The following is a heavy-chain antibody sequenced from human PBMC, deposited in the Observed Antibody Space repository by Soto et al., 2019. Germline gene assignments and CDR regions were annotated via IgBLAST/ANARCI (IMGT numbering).Heavy chain of an antibody. J-gene: IGHJ4*02. V-gene: IGHV1-18*01. CDR3: ARDQPHSTDY. CDR2: ISAYNGNT. Sequence: EASVKVSCKASGYTFASYGRSWVRQAPGQGLEWMGWISAYNGNTNYAQKLQGRVTMTTDTSTSTAYMELRSLRSDDTAVYYCARDQPHSTDYWGQGTLLTVSS. D-gene: IGHD6-13*01. CDR1: GYTFASYG.